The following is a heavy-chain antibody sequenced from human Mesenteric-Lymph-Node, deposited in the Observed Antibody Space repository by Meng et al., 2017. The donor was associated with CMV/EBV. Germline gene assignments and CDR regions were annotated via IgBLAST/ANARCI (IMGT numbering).Heavy chain of an antibody. CDR3: AREAVAGFGFIDY. V-gene: IGHV1-18*04. D-gene: IGHD6-19*01. J-gene: IGHJ4*02. CDR1: GYTFTGYY. Sequence: ASVKVSCKASGYTFTGYYMHWVRQAPGQGLEWMGWISAYNGNTNYAQKLQGRVTMTTDTSTSTAYMELRSLRSDDTAVYYCAREAVAGFGFIDYWGQGTLVTVSS. CDR2: ISAYNGNT.